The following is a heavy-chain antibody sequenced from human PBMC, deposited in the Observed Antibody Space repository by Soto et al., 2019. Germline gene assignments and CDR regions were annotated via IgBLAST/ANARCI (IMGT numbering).Heavy chain of an antibody. CDR2: IHYSGST. CDR1: GGSISDYY. CDR3: AREVRDGSSWYFDY. Sequence: QVQLQESGPGPVKPSETLSLTCTVSGGSISDYYWSWIRQPPGKGLEWIGYIHYSGSTNYNPSLKNRVTISLDRSKNQFSLKVSSVTAADTAVYYCAREVRDGSSWYFDYWGQGTLVTVSS. V-gene: IGHV4-59*01. J-gene: IGHJ4*02. D-gene: IGHD6-13*01.